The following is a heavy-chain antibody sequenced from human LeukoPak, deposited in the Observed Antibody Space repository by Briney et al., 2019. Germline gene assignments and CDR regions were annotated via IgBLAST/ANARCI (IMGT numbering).Heavy chain of an antibody. V-gene: IGHV4-38-2*01. J-gene: IGHJ5*02. D-gene: IGHD3-9*01. CDR2: IYHSGST. CDR3: ARHRGAQLRYFDWLSWSDP. Sequence: SETLSLTCAVSGYSISSGYYWGWIRQPPGKGLEWIGGIYHSGSTYYNPSLKSRVTISVDTSKNQFSLKLSSVTAADTAVYYCARHRGAQLRYFDWLSWSDPWGQGTLVTVSS. CDR1: GYSISSGYY.